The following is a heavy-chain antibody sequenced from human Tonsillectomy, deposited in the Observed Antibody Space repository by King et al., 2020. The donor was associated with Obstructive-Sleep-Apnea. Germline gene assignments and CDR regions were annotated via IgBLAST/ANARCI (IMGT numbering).Heavy chain of an antibody. CDR3: ARAKQWLVRGFYYGMDL. CDR1: GCTFSSFV. D-gene: IGHD6-19*01. J-gene: IGHJ6*02. CDR2: IIPVLGIA. V-gene: IGHV1-69*10. Sequence: QLVQSGAEVKKPGSSVKVCCRTSGCTFSSFVITLVRQAPGHGLVCMGGIIPVLGIANYIQKFKGRVTITAERSTSTTYMELSSLRSEDRAVYYCARAKQWLVRGFYYGMDLWGQGTTVTVSS.